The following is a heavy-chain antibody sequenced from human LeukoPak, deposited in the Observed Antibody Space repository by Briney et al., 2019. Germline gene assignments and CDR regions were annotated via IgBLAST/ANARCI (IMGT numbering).Heavy chain of an antibody. V-gene: IGHV1-8*01. CDR2: MNPNSGNT. CDR1: GYTFTSYD. CDR3: ARDFHDYVWGSYRQTDAFDI. D-gene: IGHD3-16*02. Sequence: ASVKVSCKASGYTFTSYDINWVRQATRQGHEWMGWMNPNSGNTGYAQKFQGRVTMTRNTSISTAYMELSSLRSEDTAVYYCARDFHDYVWGSYRQTDAFDIWGQGTMVTVSS. J-gene: IGHJ3*02.